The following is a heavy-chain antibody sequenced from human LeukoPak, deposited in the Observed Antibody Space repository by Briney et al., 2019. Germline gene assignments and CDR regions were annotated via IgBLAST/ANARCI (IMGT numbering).Heavy chain of an antibody. CDR2: MNPNSGNT. CDR1: GYTFTSYD. D-gene: IGHD5-12*01. CDR3: ARAPGVATYNWFEP. J-gene: IGHJ5*02. V-gene: IGHV1-8*03. Sequence: ASVKVSCKASGYTFTSYDINWVRQATGQGLEWMGWMNPNSGNTGYAQKFQGRVTITRNTSISTAYMELSSLRSEDTAVYYCARAPGVATYNWFEPWGQGTLVTVSS.